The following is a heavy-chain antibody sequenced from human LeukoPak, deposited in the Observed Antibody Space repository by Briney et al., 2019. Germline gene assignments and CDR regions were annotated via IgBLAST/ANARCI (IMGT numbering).Heavy chain of an antibody. CDR2: VNHSGNT. J-gene: IGHJ5*02. CDR3: ARALGSYSGYDYYWFDP. Sequence: PSETLSRTCAVSGGSFSGYYWSWIRQPPGKGLEWIGGVNHSGNTNYKPSLKSRATISVDTSRIQFSLKLSSVTAADTAVYYCARALGSYSGYDYYWFDPWGQGTLVTVSS. CDR1: GGSFSGYY. V-gene: IGHV4-34*01. D-gene: IGHD5-12*01.